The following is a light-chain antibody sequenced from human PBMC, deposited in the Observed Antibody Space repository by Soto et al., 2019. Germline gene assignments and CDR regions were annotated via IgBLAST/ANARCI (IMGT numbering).Light chain of an antibody. CDR1: SSNIGSNY. J-gene: IGLJ3*02. CDR2: RNN. CDR3: AAWDDSLSGPWV. Sequence: QSVLTQPPSASGTPGQRVTISCSGSSSNIGSNYVYWYQQLPGTAPKLLIDRNNQRPSGVPDRFSGSKSGTSASLAISGLLSEDEADYYCAAWDDSLSGPWVFGGGTKLTVL. V-gene: IGLV1-47*01.